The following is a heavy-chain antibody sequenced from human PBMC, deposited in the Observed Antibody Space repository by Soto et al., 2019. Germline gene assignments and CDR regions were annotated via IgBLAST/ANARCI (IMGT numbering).Heavy chain of an antibody. CDR3: ARDVDRGVGYYYYGMDV. CDR2: ISAYNGNT. J-gene: IGHJ6*02. V-gene: IGHV1-18*01. D-gene: IGHD1-26*01. Sequence: QVQLVQSGAEVKKPGASVKVSCKASGYTFTSYGISWVRQAPGQGLEWMGWISAYNGNTNYAQKLQGRVTMTTDTSTSTAYLELRSLRSDDTAVYYCARDVDRGVGYYYYGMDVWGQGTTVTVSS. CDR1: GYTFTSYG.